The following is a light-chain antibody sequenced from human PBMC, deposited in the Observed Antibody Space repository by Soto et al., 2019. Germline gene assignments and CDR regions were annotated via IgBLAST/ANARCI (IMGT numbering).Light chain of an antibody. CDR1: SSDVGSYNR. Sequence: QPVLTQPPSVSGSPGQSVAISCTGTSSDVGSYNRVSWYQQPPGTAPKLMIFDVSNRPSGVPDRFSGSKSGNTASLTISGLQAEDEAYYYCSSYTTSSTYVFGTGTKLTVL. CDR3: SSYTTSSTYV. J-gene: IGLJ1*01. V-gene: IGLV2-18*02. CDR2: DVS.